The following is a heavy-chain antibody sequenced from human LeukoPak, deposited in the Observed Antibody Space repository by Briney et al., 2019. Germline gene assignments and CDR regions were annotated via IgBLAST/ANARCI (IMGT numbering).Heavy chain of an antibody. CDR3: AREAYCGGDCYSNPFDY. Sequence: GGSLRLSCAASGFTFSSYWMSWVRQAPGKELEWVANIKQDGSEKYYVDSVKGRFTISRDNAKNSLYLQMNSLRAEDTAVYYCAREAYCGGDCYSNPFDYWGQRTLVTVSS. J-gene: IGHJ4*02. V-gene: IGHV3-7*01. CDR1: GFTFSSYW. D-gene: IGHD2-21*02. CDR2: IKQDGSEK.